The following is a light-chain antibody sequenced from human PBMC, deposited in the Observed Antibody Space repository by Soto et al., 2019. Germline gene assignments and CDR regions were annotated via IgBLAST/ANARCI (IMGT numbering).Light chain of an antibody. Sequence: EIVLTQSPGTLSLSPGERATLSCRASQSVSSSYLAWYQQKPGQAPLLLIYGASSRATGIPDRFSGSGSGTDFTLTIIRLEPEDFAVYYCHQYDSWTFGQGTKVDI. V-gene: IGKV3-20*01. J-gene: IGKJ1*01. CDR3: HQYDSWT. CDR1: QSVSSSY. CDR2: GAS.